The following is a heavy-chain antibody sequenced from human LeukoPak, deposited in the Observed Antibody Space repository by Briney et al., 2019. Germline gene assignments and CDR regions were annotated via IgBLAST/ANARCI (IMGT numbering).Heavy chain of an antibody. V-gene: IGHV5-51*01. CDR2: IYPGDSDT. CDR1: GYSFTSYW. Sequence: GESLKISCKGSGYSFTSYWIGWVRQMPGKGLEWMGIIYPGDSDTRYSPSFQGQVTISADKSISTAYLQWSSLKASDTAMYYCASRGSRHQSIAAAGTGGSAFDIWGQGTMVTVSS. CDR3: ASRGSRHQSIAAAGTGGSAFDI. J-gene: IGHJ3*02. D-gene: IGHD6-13*01.